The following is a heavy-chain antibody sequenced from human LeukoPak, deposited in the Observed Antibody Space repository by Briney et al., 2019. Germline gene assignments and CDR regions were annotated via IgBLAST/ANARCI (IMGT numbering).Heavy chain of an antibody. Sequence: GGSLRLSCAASGFTFSNYEMNWVRQAPGKGLEWVSHIRSSGSTIYCADSVKGRFTISRDNAKNSLYLQMNSLRAEDTAVYYCAREGVTAPGDYWGQGTLVTVSS. CDR3: AREGVTAPGDY. V-gene: IGHV3-48*03. J-gene: IGHJ4*02. CDR2: IRSSGSTI. D-gene: IGHD2-21*02. CDR1: GFTFSNYE.